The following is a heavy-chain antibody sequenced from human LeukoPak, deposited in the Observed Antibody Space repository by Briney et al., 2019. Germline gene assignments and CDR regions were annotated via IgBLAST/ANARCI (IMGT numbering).Heavy chain of an antibody. CDR3: ARGRTNYYYDSSGYYNWFDP. J-gene: IGHJ5*02. Sequence: PSETLSLTCAVYGGSFSGYYWSWIRQPPGKGLEWIGEINHSGSTNYNPSLKSRVTISVDTSKNQFSLKLSSVTAADTAVYYCARGRTNYYYDSSGYYNWFDPWGQGTLVTVSS. CDR2: INHSGST. CDR1: GGSFSGYY. V-gene: IGHV4-34*01. D-gene: IGHD3-22*01.